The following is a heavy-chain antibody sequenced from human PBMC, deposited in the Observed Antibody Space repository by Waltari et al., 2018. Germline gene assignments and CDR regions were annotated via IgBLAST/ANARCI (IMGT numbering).Heavy chain of an antibody. J-gene: IGHJ4*02. Sequence: QVQLQQWGAGLLKPSETLSLTCAVYGGSFSGYYWSWIRQPPGKGLEWIGEINHSGSTNYNPSLKSRVTISVDTSKNQFSRKLSSVTAADTAVYYCARVRRITIFGVVRPTSTDFDYWGQGTLVTVSS. D-gene: IGHD3-3*01. CDR3: ARVRRITIFGVVRPTSTDFDY. CDR2: INHSGST. V-gene: IGHV4-34*01. CDR1: GGSFSGYY.